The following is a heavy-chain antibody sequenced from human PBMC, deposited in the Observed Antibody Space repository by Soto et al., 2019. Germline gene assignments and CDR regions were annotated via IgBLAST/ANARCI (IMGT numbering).Heavy chain of an antibody. Sequence: GGSLRLSCAASGFTFSSYAMSWVRQAPGKGLEWVSAISGSGGSTYYADSVKGRFTISRDNSKNTLYLQMNSLRAEDTAVYYCAKSPLLWFGELVPNWFDPWGQGTLVTVSS. CDR3: AKSPLLWFGELVPNWFDP. V-gene: IGHV3-23*01. CDR1: GFTFSSYA. D-gene: IGHD3-10*01. J-gene: IGHJ5*02. CDR2: ISGSGGST.